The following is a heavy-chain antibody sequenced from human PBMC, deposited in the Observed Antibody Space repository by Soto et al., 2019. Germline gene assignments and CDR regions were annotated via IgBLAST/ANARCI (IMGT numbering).Heavy chain of an antibody. CDR2: SDPSDSYT. D-gene: IGHD6-6*01. CDR1: GYSCTSYW. V-gene: IGHV5-10-1*01. CDR3: ARPRLAARPGYYYGMDV. J-gene: IGHJ6*02. Sequence: GESLKISCKGSGYSCTSYWISWVRQMPGKGLEWRGRSDPSDSYTNYSPSFQGHITISAHKSISTAYRQRRSLKASVTAMYYSARPRLAARPGYYYGMDVWGQGTQVTVSS.